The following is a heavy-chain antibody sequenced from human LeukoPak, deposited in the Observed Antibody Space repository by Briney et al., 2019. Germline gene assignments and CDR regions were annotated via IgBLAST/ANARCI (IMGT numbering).Heavy chain of an antibody. Sequence: GGSLRLSCAASGFTFSSYWMSWVRQAPGKGLEWVANIKQDGSEKYYVDSVKGRFTISRDNAKNSLYLQMNSLRAEDTAVYYCAREQTNGYFDWYYYYGMDVWGQGTTVTVSS. CDR2: IKQDGSEK. J-gene: IGHJ6*02. CDR3: AREQTNGYFDWYYYYGMDV. D-gene: IGHD3-9*01. V-gene: IGHV3-7*01. CDR1: GFTFSSYW.